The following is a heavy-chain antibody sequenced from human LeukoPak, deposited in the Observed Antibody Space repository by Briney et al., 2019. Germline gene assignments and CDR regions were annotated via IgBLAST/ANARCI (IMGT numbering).Heavy chain of an antibody. CDR3: ARELPDTLLDP. D-gene: IGHD3-9*01. Sequence: ASVKVSCKASGYTFTSYYMHWVRQAPGQGLEWMGIINPSGGNTSYAQKFQGRVTMTRDTSTSTVYMELSSLRSEDTAVYYCARELPDTLLDPWGQGTLVTVSS. CDR1: GYTFTSYY. V-gene: IGHV1-46*01. CDR2: INPSGGNT. J-gene: IGHJ5*02.